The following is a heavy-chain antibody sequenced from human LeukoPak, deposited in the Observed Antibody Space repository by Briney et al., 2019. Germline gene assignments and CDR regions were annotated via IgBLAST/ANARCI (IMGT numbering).Heavy chain of an antibody. J-gene: IGHJ6*03. Sequence: PSETLSLTCAVYGGSSSGYYWSWIRQPPGKGLEWIGEINHSGSTNYNPSLKSRVTISVDTSKNQFSLELSSVTAADTAVYYCARLGKRGCSSTSCYRTGYYYYMDVWGKGTTVTVSS. CDR2: INHSGST. D-gene: IGHD2-2*01. CDR3: ARLGKRGCSSTSCYRTGYYYYMDV. V-gene: IGHV4-34*01. CDR1: GGSSSGYY.